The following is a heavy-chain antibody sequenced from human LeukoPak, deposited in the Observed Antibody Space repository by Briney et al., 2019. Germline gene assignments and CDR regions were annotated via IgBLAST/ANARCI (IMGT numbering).Heavy chain of an antibody. V-gene: IGHV4-30-4*08. CDR2: IYYSGST. CDR3: ARASYDFWSGRWYAFDI. CDR1: GGSISSGDYY. D-gene: IGHD3-3*01. J-gene: IGHJ3*02. Sequence: SETLSLTCTVSGGSISSGDYYWSWIRQPPGKGLEWIGYIYYSGSTYYNPSLKSRVTISVDTSKNQFSLKLSSVTAADTAVYYCARASYDFWSGRWYAFDIWGQGTMVTVSS.